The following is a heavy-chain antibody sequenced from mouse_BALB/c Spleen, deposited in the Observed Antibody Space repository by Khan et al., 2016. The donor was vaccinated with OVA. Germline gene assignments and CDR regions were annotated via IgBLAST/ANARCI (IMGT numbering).Heavy chain of an antibody. J-gene: IGHJ4*01. Sequence: EVQLVESGPGLVKPSQSLSLTCTVAGYSITSDYAWNWIRQFPGNKLEWMGYISYSGSTGYNPSLKSRISITRDTSQHTFFLQLNSVTTEDTATYYCASELGRYYAMDYWGQGTSVTVSS. CDR3: ASELGRYYAMDY. D-gene: IGHD4-1*01. CDR2: ISYSGST. CDR1: GYSITSDYA. V-gene: IGHV3-2*02.